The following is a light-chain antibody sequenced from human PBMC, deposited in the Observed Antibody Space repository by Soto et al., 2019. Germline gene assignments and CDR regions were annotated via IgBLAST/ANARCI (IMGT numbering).Light chain of an antibody. CDR1: ISDIGAYNY. CDR2: DVI. CDR3: RSYTSSNSHVI. V-gene: IGLV2-14*01. J-gene: IGLJ2*01. Sequence: QSVLTQPASVSGSPGQSITISCTGTISDIGAYNYVSWYQQHPGKAPKLMIYDVINRPSGVSNRFSGSKSGNTASLTISGLQPEDEADYYCRSYTSSNSHVIFGGGTQLTVL.